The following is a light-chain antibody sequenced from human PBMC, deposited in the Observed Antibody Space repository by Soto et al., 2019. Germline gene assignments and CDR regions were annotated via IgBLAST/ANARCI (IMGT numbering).Light chain of an antibody. CDR1: PNISIW. J-gene: IGKJ1*01. CDR3: QQYHNYWT. V-gene: IGKV1-5*03. Sequence: DIQMTQSPSTLSASVGARVTITCRASPNISIWLAWYQQNPGEAPKVRFYEASSVDGGVPSRLGGSGARAEFTLTSSTKQPDDFATYCCQQYHNYWTFGQGTKVDIK. CDR2: EAS.